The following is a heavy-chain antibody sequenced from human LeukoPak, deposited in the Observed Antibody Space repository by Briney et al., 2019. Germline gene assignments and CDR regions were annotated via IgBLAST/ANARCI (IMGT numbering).Heavy chain of an antibody. CDR3: ARGSCSSTSCHDFDY. V-gene: IGHV1-2*02. J-gene: IGHJ4*02. D-gene: IGHD2-2*01. Sequence: ASVKVSCKASGYTFIGYYVHWVRQAPGQGLEWMGWINPQSGGTKYAQKFQGRVTMTRDTSINTAYMDLSRLRSSDTAVYYCARGSCSSTSCHDFDYWGQGTLVTVSS. CDR1: GYTFIGYY. CDR2: INPQSGGT.